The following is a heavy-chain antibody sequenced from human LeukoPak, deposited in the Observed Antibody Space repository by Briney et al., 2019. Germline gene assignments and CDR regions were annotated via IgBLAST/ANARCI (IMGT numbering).Heavy chain of an antibody. Sequence: GASVKVSCKASGYTFTSYGISWVRQAPGQGLEWMGWISAYNGNTNYAQKLQGRVTMTTDTSTSTAYMELRSLRSDDTAVYYCARDLHCSSTSCPPHVPYYYYYYMDVWGKGTTVTVSS. D-gene: IGHD2-2*01. V-gene: IGHV1-18*01. CDR3: ARDLHCSSTSCPPHVPYYYYYYMDV. CDR1: GYTFTSYG. J-gene: IGHJ6*03. CDR2: ISAYNGNT.